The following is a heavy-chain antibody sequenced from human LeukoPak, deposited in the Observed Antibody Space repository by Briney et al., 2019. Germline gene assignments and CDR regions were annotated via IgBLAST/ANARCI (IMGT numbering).Heavy chain of an antibody. CDR1: GGTFSSYA. V-gene: IGHV1-69*13. D-gene: IGHD5-18*01. CDR3: ARGPRRYGPTKTYFDY. CDR2: IIPIFGTA. J-gene: IGHJ4*02. Sequence: ASVKVSCKASGGTFSSYAISWVRQAPGQGLEWMGGIIPIFGTANYAQKFQGRVTITADESTSTAYMELSSLRSEDTAVCYCARGPRRYGPTKTYFDYWGQGTLVTVSS.